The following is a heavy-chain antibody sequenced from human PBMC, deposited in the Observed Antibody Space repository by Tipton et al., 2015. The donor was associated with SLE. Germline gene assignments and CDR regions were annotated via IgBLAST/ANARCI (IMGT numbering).Heavy chain of an antibody. CDR3: ARLEDPFGIFGVPKGWFDP. CDR2: IYSSGST. J-gene: IGHJ5*02. CDR1: GGSISGYY. D-gene: IGHD3-3*02. V-gene: IGHV4-59*07. Sequence: TLSLTCTVSGGSISGYYWSWIRQPPGKGLEWIGYIYSSGSTNYNPSLTSRVSMSVDTSKNQFSLKLTSVTAADTAVYYCARLEDPFGIFGVPKGWFDPWGQGTLVTVSS.